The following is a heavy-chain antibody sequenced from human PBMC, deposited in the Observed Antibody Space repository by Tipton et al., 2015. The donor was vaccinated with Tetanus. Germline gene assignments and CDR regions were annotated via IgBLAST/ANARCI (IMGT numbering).Heavy chain of an antibody. CDR3: ARGGSSVGP. CDR1: GGPIRGYY. J-gene: IGHJ5*02. V-gene: IGHV4-59*01. CDR2: IYYSGST. D-gene: IGHD3-10*01. Sequence: LRLSCVVSGGPIRGYYWSWIRQPPGKELEWIGWIYYSGSTKYNPSLKSQVTMSVDTSKNQFSLKLRSVSAADTAVYYCARGGSSVGPWGQGTQVSVSS.